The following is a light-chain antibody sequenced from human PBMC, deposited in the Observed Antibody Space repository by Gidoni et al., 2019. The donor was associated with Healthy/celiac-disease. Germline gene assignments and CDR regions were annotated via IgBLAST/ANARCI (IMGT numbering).Light chain of an antibody. CDR1: KLGYKY. V-gene: IGLV3-1*01. CDR3: QAWDSHVV. J-gene: IGLJ2*01. Sequence: SYELTQPPSVSVSPGQTATITCSGDKLGYKYACWYQQKPGQSPVLVIYQHTKRPSGIPERFSGSSSGNTATLTISGTQAVDEADYYCQAWDSHVVFGGGTKLTVL. CDR2: QHT.